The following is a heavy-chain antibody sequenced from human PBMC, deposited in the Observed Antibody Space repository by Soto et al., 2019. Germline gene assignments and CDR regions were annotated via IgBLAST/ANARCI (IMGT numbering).Heavy chain of an antibody. J-gene: IGHJ6*04. V-gene: IGHV6-1*01. CDR1: GDIVSSNSAA. D-gene: IGHD2-15*01. CDR2: TYYRSKWYN. CDR3: ARWARVVVAATRYYGMDV. Sequence: SQTLSLTCAISGDIVSSNSAAWNWIRQSPSRGLEWLGRTYYRSKWYNDYAVSVKSRITINPDTSKNQFSLRLNSVTPEDTAVYYCARWARVVVAATRYYGMDVWGKGTTVTVSS.